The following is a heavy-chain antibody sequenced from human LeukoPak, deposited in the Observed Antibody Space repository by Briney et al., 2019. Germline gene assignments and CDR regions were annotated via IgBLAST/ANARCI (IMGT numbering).Heavy chain of an antibody. D-gene: IGHD1-26*01. Sequence: ASVKVSCKASGYTFTGYYMHWVRQAPGQGLEWMGWINPNSGGTNYAQKFQGRVTMTRDTSISTAYMELSRLRSDDTAVYYCARDLVGATGGNDYWGQGTLVTVSS. CDR2: INPNSGGT. CDR3: ARDLVGATGGNDY. V-gene: IGHV1-2*02. J-gene: IGHJ4*02. CDR1: GYTFTGYY.